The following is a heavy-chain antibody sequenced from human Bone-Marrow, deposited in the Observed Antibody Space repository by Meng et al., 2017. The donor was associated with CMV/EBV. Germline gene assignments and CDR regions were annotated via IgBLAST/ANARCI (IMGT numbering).Heavy chain of an antibody. V-gene: IGHV1-8*01. CDR1: GYTFTNYD. J-gene: IGHJ6*02. CDR3: ARMTSGSSAWYGSMDV. D-gene: IGHD6-19*01. CDR2: MNPNSGNT. Sequence: ASVKVSCKASGYTFTNYDINWVRQAIGQGLEWMGWMNPNSGNTGYTQKFQGRVTMTRNTPITTAYMELSSLRSEDTAVYYCARMTSGSSAWYGSMDVWGQGTTVTVSS.